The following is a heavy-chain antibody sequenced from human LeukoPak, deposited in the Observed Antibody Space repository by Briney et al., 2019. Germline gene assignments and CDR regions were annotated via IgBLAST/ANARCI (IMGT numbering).Heavy chain of an antibody. V-gene: IGHV3-48*02. CDR3: ARDRGYYYDSSGYYYFDY. CDR2: ISSSSSTI. Sequence: PGGSLRLSCAASGFTFSSYSMNWVRQAPGKGLEWVSYISSSSSTIYYADSVKGRFTISRDNAKNSLYLQINSLRDEDTAVYYCARDRGYYYDSSGYYYFDYWGQGTLVTVSS. D-gene: IGHD3-22*01. CDR1: GFTFSSYS. J-gene: IGHJ4*02.